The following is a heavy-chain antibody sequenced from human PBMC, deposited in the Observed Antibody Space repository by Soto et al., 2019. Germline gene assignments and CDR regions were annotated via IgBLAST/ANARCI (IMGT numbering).Heavy chain of an antibody. V-gene: IGHV4-59*01. CDR3: GRDLWGYCGTDCYPADV. CDR1: GGSISRYY. Sequence: QVQLQESGPGLVKPSETLSLTCTVSGGSISRYYWSWIRQPPGKGLEWIGYMYNTGSTVYNPSFKSRGHLTVDTSKNQFPLKLNSVAAAEPAVDYCGRDLWGYCGTDCYPADVWGQGNTVTVSS. CDR2: MYNTGST. D-gene: IGHD2-21*01. J-gene: IGHJ6*01.